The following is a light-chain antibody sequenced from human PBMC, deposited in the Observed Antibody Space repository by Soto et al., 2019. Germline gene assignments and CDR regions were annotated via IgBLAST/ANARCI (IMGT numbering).Light chain of an antibody. V-gene: IGKV1-9*01. J-gene: IGKJ4*01. Sequence: IQLTQSPSSLSASVVDRVTITCRSSQGISSYLAWYQQKPGNVPKLLVYAASSLQSGVPSRFSGSGSGTDFTLTISSLQPEDFATYYCQQLNSFPLTFGGGTKVDIK. CDR3: QQLNSFPLT. CDR1: QGISSY. CDR2: AAS.